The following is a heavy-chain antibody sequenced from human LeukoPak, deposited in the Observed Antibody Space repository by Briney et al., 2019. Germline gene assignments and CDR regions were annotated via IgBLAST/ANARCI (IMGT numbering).Heavy chain of an antibody. V-gene: IGHV3-30*03. CDR1: GFTFSTYG. D-gene: IGHD3-10*01. CDR2: ISYDGTNE. J-gene: IGHJ4*02. CDR3: ARDYDSGTSYFDY. Sequence: GGSLRLSCAASGFTFSTYGMYWVRQAPGKGLEWVAVISYDGTNEYYADSVKGLFTISRDNSKNTLYLQMNSLRAEDTAVYYCARDYDSGTSYFDYWGQGTLVTVSS.